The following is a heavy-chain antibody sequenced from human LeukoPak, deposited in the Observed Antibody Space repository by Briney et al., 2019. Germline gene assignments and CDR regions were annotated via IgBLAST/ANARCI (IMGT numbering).Heavy chain of an antibody. CDR3: AKLHGDFLPAHY. CDR1: GFTFSGYG. J-gene: IGHJ4*02. D-gene: IGHD4-17*01. CDR2: LHYDGIKK. Sequence: GGSLRLSCAVSGFTFSGYGMHWVRQAPGKGLEWVASLHYDGIKKYYAASVKGRFTISRDSSKNTLVLQMNTLRVEDTALYYCAKLHGDFLPAHYWGQGTLVTVSS. V-gene: IGHV3-30*02.